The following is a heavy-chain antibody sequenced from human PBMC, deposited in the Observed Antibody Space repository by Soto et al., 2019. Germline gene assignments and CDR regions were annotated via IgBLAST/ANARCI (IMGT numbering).Heavy chain of an antibody. J-gene: IGHJ6*02. Sequence: GSLRLSCAAPGFTFSRSAMSWVRQAPGKGLEWVSAISGSGGSTYYADSVKGRFTISRDNSKNTLYLQMNSLRAEDTAVYYCAKSRTYYDFWSGPMPYGMDVWGQGTTVTVSS. CDR1: GFTFSRSA. CDR3: AKSRTYYDFWSGPMPYGMDV. V-gene: IGHV3-23*01. D-gene: IGHD3-3*01. CDR2: ISGSGGST.